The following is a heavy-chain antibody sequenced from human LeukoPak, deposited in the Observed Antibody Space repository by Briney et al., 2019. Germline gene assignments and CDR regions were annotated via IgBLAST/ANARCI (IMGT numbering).Heavy chain of an antibody. CDR2: IIPIFGTA. V-gene: IGHV1-69*06. J-gene: IGHJ4*02. CDR1: GGTFSSYA. CDR3: ARVGGDYDYVWGSYRLDY. D-gene: IGHD3-16*02. Sequence: ASVKVSCKASGGTFSSYAISWVRQAPGQGLEWMGGIIPIFGTANYAQKFQGRVTITADKSTSTAYMELSSLRSEDTAVYYCARVGGDYDYVWGSYRLDYWGQGPLSTVSS.